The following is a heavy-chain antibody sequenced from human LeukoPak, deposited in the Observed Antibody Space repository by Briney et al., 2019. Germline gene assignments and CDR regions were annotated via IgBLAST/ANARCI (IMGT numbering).Heavy chain of an antibody. CDR3: LSGTYLCSFGY. Sequence: SETLSLTCTVSGGSIISSSYYWGWIRQPPGKGLEWIGIIYLSGSPYYNLSLKSRVTISVDTSKNEFSLQLNFVTAADTAVYYCLSGTYLCSFGYWGKGNLVTV. J-gene: IGHJ4*02. V-gene: IGHV4-39*01. CDR2: IYLSGSP. CDR1: GGSIISSSYY. D-gene: IGHD3-10*01.